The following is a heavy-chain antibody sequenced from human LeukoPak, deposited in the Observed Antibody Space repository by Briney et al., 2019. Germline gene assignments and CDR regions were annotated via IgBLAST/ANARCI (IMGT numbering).Heavy chain of an antibody. CDR3: ARVSSRMVAAAGFDY. V-gene: IGHV3-48*01. CDR2: ISSSSSTI. CDR1: GFTFSSYS. D-gene: IGHD6-13*01. Sequence: GGSLRLSCAASGFTFSSYSMNWVRQAPGKGLEWVSYISSSSSTIYYADSVKGRFTISRDNAKNSLYLQMNSLRAEDTAVYYCARVSSRMVAAAGFDYWGQGTLVTVSS. J-gene: IGHJ4*02.